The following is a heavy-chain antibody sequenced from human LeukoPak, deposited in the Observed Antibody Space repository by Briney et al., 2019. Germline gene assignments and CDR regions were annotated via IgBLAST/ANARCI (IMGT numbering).Heavy chain of an antibody. V-gene: IGHV3-48*04. CDR2: ISSSSSTI. D-gene: IGHD6-13*01. CDR1: GFTFSSYS. Sequence: GGSLRLSCAASGFTFSSYSMNWVRQAPGKGLEWVSYISSSSSTIYYADSVKGRFTISRDNAKNSLYLQMNSLRAEDTAVYYCARDPLTSIAADWGQGTLVTVSS. J-gene: IGHJ4*02. CDR3: ARDPLTSIAAD.